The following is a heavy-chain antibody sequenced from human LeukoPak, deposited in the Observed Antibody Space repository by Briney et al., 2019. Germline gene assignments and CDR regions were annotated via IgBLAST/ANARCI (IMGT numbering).Heavy chain of an antibody. V-gene: IGHV1-2*02. Sequence: ASVKVSCKASGYTFTGYYMHWVRQAPGQGLEWMGWINPNSGGTNYAQKFQGRVTMTRDTSISTAYMELSRLRSDDTAVYYCARAGQYSSSWYGTRINWFDPWGQGTLVTVSS. J-gene: IGHJ5*02. CDR1: GYTFTGYY. CDR2: INPNSGGT. D-gene: IGHD6-13*01. CDR3: ARAGQYSSSWYGTRINWFDP.